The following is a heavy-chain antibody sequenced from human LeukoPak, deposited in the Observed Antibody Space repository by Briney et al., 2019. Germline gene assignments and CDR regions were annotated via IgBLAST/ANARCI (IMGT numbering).Heavy chain of an antibody. V-gene: IGHV1-18*01. D-gene: IGHD1/OR15-1a*01. CDR2: IGAYNGHT. Sequence: ASVKVSCKASGYTFTSYAMNWVRQAPGQGLEWMGRIGAYNGHTNKAQKFEGRVTMTTDTATNTAYMELRSLRSDDTAVYYCARDEQYGRRPEAYWGQGTLVTVST. CDR1: GYTFTSYA. J-gene: IGHJ4*02. CDR3: ARDEQYGRRPEAY.